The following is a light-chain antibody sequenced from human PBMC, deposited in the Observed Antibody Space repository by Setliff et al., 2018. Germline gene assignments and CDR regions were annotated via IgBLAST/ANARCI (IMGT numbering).Light chain of an antibody. CDR2: EVT. CDR3: SSYAGSDNYV. Sequence: QSALAQPPSASGSPGQSVTISCTGTSRDVGGYNFVSWYQQHPGKAPKLIISEVTERPSGVPDRFSGSKSGNTASLTVSGLQAEDEADYYCSSYAGSDNYVFGTGTKVTV. V-gene: IGLV2-8*01. J-gene: IGLJ1*01. CDR1: SRDVGGYNF.